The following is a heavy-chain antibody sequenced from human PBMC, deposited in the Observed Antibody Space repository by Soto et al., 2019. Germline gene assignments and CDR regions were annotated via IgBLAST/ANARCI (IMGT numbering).Heavy chain of an antibody. Sequence: QVQLVESGGGVVQPGRSLRLSCVASGFTFSSYGMHWVRQAPGKGLEWVTTIWSDGSNRYYADSVKGRFTISRDNSKDTLYLQMNSLRAEDTAVYYCAREATEYNCDYWGQGTLVTVSS. CDR2: IWSDGSNR. D-gene: IGHD1-1*01. J-gene: IGHJ4*02. CDR1: GFTFSSYG. CDR3: AREATEYNCDY. V-gene: IGHV3-33*01.